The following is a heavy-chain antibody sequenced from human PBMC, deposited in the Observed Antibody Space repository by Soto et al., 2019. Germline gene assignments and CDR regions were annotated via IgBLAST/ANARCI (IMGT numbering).Heavy chain of an antibody. Sequence: LSLTCTVSGGSISSGDYYWSWIRQPPGKGLEWIGYIYYSGSTYYNPSLKSRVTISVDRSKNQFSLRLTSVTAADTAVYYCARATFIRKGYYDATDYYYFDYWGQGALVTVSS. CDR2: IYYSGST. D-gene: IGHD3-22*01. J-gene: IGHJ4*02. CDR1: GGSISSGDYY. CDR3: ARATFIRKGYYDATDYYYFDY. V-gene: IGHV4-30-4*01.